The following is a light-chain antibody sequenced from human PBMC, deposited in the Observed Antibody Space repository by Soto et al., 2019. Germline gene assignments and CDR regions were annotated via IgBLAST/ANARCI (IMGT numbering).Light chain of an antibody. CDR3: QQYDSSPPIT. V-gene: IGKV3-20*01. Sequence: NRLTPSPSTLSLSPGRRDALYCRENQIIMRKYLAWYQQRFGQAPRLLIYDASRRATGIPDRFSGSGSGTDFTLTISGLEPEDFAVYYCQQYDSSPPITFGQGTRLEI. CDR1: QIIMRKY. J-gene: IGKJ5*01. CDR2: DAS.